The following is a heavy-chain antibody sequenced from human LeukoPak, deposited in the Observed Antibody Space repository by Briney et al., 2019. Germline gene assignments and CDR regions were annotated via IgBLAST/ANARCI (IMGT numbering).Heavy chain of an antibody. J-gene: IGHJ4*02. D-gene: IGHD1-26*01. CDR3: ARDKAVGPTLLDY. CDR1: GFTFSGSA. Sequence: PGGSLRLSCAASGFTFSGSAMHWVRQASGKGLEWVGRIRSKANSYATAYAASVKGRFTISRDDSKNTAYLQMNSLKTEDTAVYYCARDKAVGPTLLDYWGQGTLVTVSS. V-gene: IGHV3-73*01. CDR2: IRSKANSYAT.